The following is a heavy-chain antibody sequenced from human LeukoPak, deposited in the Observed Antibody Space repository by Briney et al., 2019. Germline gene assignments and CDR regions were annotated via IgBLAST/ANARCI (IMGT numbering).Heavy chain of an antibody. CDR2: IYTSGST. Sequence: SETLSLTCTVSGGSISTSSYYWGWIRQPAGKGLEWIGRIYTSGSTNYNPSLKSRVTISVDTSKNQFSLKLSSVTAADTAVYYCARDLRPGYCSSTSCYSRGELDYWGQGTLVTVSS. V-gene: IGHV4-61*02. J-gene: IGHJ4*02. CDR3: ARDLRPGYCSSTSCYSRGELDY. CDR1: GGSISTSSYY. D-gene: IGHD2-2*03.